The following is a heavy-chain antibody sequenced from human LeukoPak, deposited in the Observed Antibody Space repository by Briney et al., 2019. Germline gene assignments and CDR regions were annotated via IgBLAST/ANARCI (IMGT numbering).Heavy chain of an antibody. CDR3: ARQRPITMVRGVIMRIYYFDY. J-gene: IGHJ4*02. D-gene: IGHD3-10*01. V-gene: IGHV3-74*01. CDR2: INTDGTRT. Sequence: GGSLRLSCSASGFTFSTYNMNWVRQAPGKGLEWVSRINTDGTRTSYADSVKGRFTISRDNAKNTLYLQMNSLRAEDTAVYYCARQRPITMVRGVIMRIYYFDYWGQGTLVTVSS. CDR1: GFTFSTYN.